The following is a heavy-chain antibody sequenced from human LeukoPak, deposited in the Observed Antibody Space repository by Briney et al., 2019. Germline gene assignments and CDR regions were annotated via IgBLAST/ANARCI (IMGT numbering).Heavy chain of an antibody. Sequence: GGSLRLSCAASGFTFTSYCMHSVRPALGGGLVWFSRIDRYGSSMSYADSVKGRFTISRDNAKNTLYLQMNSLRAEDTAVYYCARAPLVSYDSSGYYVGYFDYWGQGTLVTVSS. V-gene: IGHV3-74*01. CDR2: IDRYGSSM. J-gene: IGHJ4*02. CDR3: ARAPLVSYDSSGYYVGYFDY. CDR1: GFTFTSYC. D-gene: IGHD3-22*01.